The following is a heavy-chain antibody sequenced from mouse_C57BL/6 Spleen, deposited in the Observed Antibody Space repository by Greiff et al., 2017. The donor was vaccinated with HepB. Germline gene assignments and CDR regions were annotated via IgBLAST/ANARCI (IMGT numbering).Heavy chain of an antibody. Sequence: QVQLQQPGAELVMPGASVKLSCKASGYTFTSYWMHWVKQRPGQGLEWIGEIDPSDSYTNYNQKFKGKSTLTVDKSSSTAYMQLSSLTSEDSAVYYCARGNSNYDYYYAMDYWGQGTSVTVSS. D-gene: IGHD2-5*01. CDR3: ARGNSNYDYYYAMDY. J-gene: IGHJ4*01. CDR1: GYTFTSYW. V-gene: IGHV1-69*01. CDR2: IDPSDSYT.